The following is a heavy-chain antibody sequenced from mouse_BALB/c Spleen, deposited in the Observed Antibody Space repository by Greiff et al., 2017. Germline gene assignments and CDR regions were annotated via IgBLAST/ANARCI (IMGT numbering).Heavy chain of an antibody. D-gene: IGHD2-14*01. CDR3: ARKGFYYRDD. Sequence: QVHVKQPGAELVKPGASVKLSCKASGYTFTSYWMHWVKQRPGQGLEWIGEINPSNGRTNYNEKFKSKATLTVDKSSSTAYMQLSSLTSEDSAVYYCARKGFYYRDDWGQGTTLTVSS. V-gene: IGHV1S81*02. J-gene: IGHJ2*01. CDR1: GYTFTSYW. CDR2: INPSNGRT.